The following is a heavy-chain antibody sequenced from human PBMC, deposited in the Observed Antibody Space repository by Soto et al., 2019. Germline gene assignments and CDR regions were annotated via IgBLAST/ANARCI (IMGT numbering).Heavy chain of an antibody. V-gene: IGHV3-21*01. D-gene: IGHD1-20*01. J-gene: IGHJ5*02. Sequence: EVHLVESGGGLVKPGGSLRLTCAASGFIFSDYTMNWVRQAPGKGLEWVSSISKGGDYIFYADKVKGRFTISRDNTRNSLHLQMTSLRVEDTAVYSCAKDSGCVNNACAYDPWGQGTLVTVSS. CDR3: AKDSGCVNNACAYDP. CDR2: ISKGGDYI. CDR1: GFIFSDYT.